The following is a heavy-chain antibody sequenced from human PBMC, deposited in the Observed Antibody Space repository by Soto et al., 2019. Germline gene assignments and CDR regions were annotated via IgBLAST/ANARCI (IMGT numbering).Heavy chain of an antibody. J-gene: IGHJ4*02. CDR2: TSTNNGDT. Sequence: ASVKVSCKASGYTFTTFGISWVRQAPGQGLEWMGWTSTNNGDTYYAPRFQGRVTVTKDTSTRTAYMELRSLGSDDTAVYYCGREYCRGGRCYSPDYWGQGTPVTVSS. D-gene: IGHD2-15*01. CDR3: GREYCRGGRCYSPDY. V-gene: IGHV1-18*01. CDR1: GYTFTTFG.